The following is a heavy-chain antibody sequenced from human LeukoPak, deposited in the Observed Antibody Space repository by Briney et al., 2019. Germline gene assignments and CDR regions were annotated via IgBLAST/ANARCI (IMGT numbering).Heavy chain of an antibody. D-gene: IGHD7-27*01. V-gene: IGHV3-74*01. J-gene: IGHJ3*02. CDR2: INSDGSST. CDR1: GFTFSSYW. CDR3: ARDELGIAAFDI. Sequence: PGGSLRLSCAASGFTFSSYWMHWVRQAPGKGLVWVSRINSDGSSTSYADSVKGRFTISRDNAKNTLYLQMNSLRAEDTAVCYCARDELGIAAFDIWGQGTMVTVSS.